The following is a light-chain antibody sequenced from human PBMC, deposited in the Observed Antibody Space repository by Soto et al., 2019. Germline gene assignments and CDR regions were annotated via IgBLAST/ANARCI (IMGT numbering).Light chain of an antibody. Sequence: ELVLTQSPATLSVSPGERATLSCRASQGVGSTLAWYQQEPGRAPRLLIYDASTRATGIPARFSGAGSGTEFTLTISSLQSDDFAAYYCQHYLTWPLTFGGGTRVEI. CDR1: QGVGST. J-gene: IGKJ4*01. V-gene: IGKV3-15*01. CDR2: DAS. CDR3: QHYLTWPLT.